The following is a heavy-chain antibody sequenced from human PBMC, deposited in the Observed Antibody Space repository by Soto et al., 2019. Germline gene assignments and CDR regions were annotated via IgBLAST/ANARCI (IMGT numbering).Heavy chain of an antibody. Sequence: SETLSLTCTVSGGSISSGDYYWSWIRQPPGKGLEWIGYIYYSGSTYYNPSLKSRVTISVDTSKNQFSLKLSSVTAADTAVYYCARASSYDFWSGEVPVPGYWGQGTLVTVSS. J-gene: IGHJ4*02. CDR2: IYYSGST. CDR1: GGSISSGDYY. D-gene: IGHD3-3*01. CDR3: ARASSYDFWSGEVPVPGY. V-gene: IGHV4-30-4*01.